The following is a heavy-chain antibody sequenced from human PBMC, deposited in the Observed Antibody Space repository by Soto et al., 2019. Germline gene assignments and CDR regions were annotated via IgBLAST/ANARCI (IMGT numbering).Heavy chain of an antibody. D-gene: IGHD2-15*01. CDR3: AGIGITVVSGGRDY. CDR2: IYYGGNT. CDR1: GGSISSGDYY. Sequence: SETLSLTCTVSGGSISSGDYYWSWLRQHPGKGLEWIGYIYYGGNTHYNPSLKSRVTISVDTSKNQFSLKLSSVTAADTAVYYCAGIGITVVSGGRDYWGQGTLVTVSS. V-gene: IGHV4-31*03. J-gene: IGHJ4*02.